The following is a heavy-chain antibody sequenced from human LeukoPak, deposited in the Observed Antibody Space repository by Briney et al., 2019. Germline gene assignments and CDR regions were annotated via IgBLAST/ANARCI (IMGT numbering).Heavy chain of an antibody. CDR2: MNTNTGNP. D-gene: IGHD6-13*01. J-gene: IGHJ4*02. CDR3: AREYSSSWGGFDY. CDR1: GYTFTNYG. Sequence: ASVKVSCKAFGYTFTNYGINWVRQAPGQGLEWMGWMNTNTGNPTYAQGFTGQFVFSLETSVSTAYLQISSLKAEDTAVYYCAREYSSSWGGFDYWGQGTLVTVSS. V-gene: IGHV7-4-1*02.